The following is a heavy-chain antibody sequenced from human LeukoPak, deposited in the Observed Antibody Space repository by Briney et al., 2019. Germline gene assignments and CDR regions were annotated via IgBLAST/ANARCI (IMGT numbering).Heavy chain of an antibody. D-gene: IGHD6-13*01. V-gene: IGHV3-30*04. CDR1: GFTFSTYA. J-gene: IGHJ4*02. Sequence: PGGSLRLSCAASGFTFSTYAMHWVRQAPGKGLEWVAVIPYDGSNKYYADSVKGRFTISRENSKNRLYLQMNSLRAEDTAVYYCARDARYTSSWHWSFDYWGQGTLVTVSS. CDR2: IPYDGSNK. CDR3: ARDARYTSSWHWSFDY.